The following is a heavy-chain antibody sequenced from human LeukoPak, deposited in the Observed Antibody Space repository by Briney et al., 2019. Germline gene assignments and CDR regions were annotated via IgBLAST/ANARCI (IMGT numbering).Heavy chain of an antibody. J-gene: IGHJ4*02. Sequence: PGGSLRLSCAASGFTFSSYAMSWVRQAPGKGLEWVSAISGSGGSTYYADSVKGRFTISRDNSKNTLYLQMNSLRAEETAVYYCAKRSVEWLLYFDYWGQGTLVTVSS. CDR1: GFTFSSYA. D-gene: IGHD3-3*01. CDR2: ISGSGGST. CDR3: AKRSVEWLLYFDY. V-gene: IGHV3-23*01.